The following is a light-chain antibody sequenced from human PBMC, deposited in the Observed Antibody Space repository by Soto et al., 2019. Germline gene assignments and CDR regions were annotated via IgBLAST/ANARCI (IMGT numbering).Light chain of an antibody. Sequence: DIQMTQSPSSLSVSVGDRVTITCRASQSISSYLNWYQQKPGKAPKLLIYVASSLQSGVPTRFSGSGFGTDFTLSISSLQPEDFAIYYCQQSYSGPLTFGGGTKVDIK. CDR2: VAS. J-gene: IGKJ4*01. CDR1: QSISSY. V-gene: IGKV1-39*01. CDR3: QQSYSGPLT.